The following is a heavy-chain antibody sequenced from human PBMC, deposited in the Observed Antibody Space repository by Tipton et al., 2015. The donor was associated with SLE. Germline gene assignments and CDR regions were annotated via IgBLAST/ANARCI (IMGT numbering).Heavy chain of an antibody. D-gene: IGHD3-22*01. CDR2: IYNSENT. V-gene: IGHV4-30-4*01. Sequence: TLSLTCTVSGGSISSGEYYRSWIRQPPGKGLEWIGYIYNSENTYNNPSLKSRLTISVDTSRNQFSLKLSSVTAADTAVYYCARDPSDTSGFYTYSFDLWGQGTPVTVSS. CDR3: ARDPSDTSGFYTYSFDL. CDR1: GGSISSGEYY. J-gene: IGHJ4*02.